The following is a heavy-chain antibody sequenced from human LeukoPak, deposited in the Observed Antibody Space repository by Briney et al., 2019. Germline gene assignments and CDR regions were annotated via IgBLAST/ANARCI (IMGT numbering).Heavy chain of an antibody. V-gene: IGHV4-61*02. CDR3: ATNYYGSGSYSLYYFDY. CDR1: GGSISSGSYY. J-gene: IGHJ4*02. CDR2: IYTSGST. Sequence: PSETLSLTCTVSGGSISSGSYYWSWIRQPAGKGLEWIGRIYTSGSTNYNPSLKSRVTISVDTSKNKFSLKLSSVTAADTAVYYCATNYYGSGSYSLYYFDYWGQGTLVTVSS. D-gene: IGHD3-10*01.